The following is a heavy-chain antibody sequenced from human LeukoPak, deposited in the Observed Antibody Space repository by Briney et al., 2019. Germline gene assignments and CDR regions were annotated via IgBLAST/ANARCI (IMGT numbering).Heavy chain of an antibody. J-gene: IGHJ4*02. CDR1: GFTFSSYG. CDR3: ARDPSYYDFWSGYSGGGGDY. D-gene: IGHD3-3*01. V-gene: IGHV1-2*02. Sequence: GGSLRLSCAESGFTFSSYGMHWVRQAPGQGLEWMGWINPNSGGTNYAQKFQGRVTMTRDTSISTAYMELSRLRSDDTAVYYCARDPSYYDFWSGYSGGGGDYWGQGTLVTVSS. CDR2: INPNSGGT.